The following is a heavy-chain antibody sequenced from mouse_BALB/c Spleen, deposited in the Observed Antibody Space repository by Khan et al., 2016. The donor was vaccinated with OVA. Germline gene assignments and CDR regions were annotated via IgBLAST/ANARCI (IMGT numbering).Heavy chain of an antibody. CDR2: INPYNDGT. J-gene: IGHJ4*01. V-gene: IGHV1S136*01. CDR3: ARGGCYGYFYAMDY. D-gene: IGHD1-2*01. CDR1: GYTFTSYV. Sequence: EVQLQESGPELVKPGASVKMSCKASGYTFTSYVMHWVKQKPGQGLEWIGYINPYNDGTKYNEKFKGKATLTSDKSSSTAYMELSSLTSEDSAVYYCARGGCYGYFYAMDYWGQGTSVTVSS.